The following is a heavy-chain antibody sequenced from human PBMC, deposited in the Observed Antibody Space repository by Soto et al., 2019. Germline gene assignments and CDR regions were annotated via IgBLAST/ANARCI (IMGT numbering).Heavy chain of an antibody. D-gene: IGHD2-21*02. Sequence: QVQLQESGPGLVKPSETLSLTCTVSGGSISRYYWSWIRQPPGKGLEWIGYMYNTGSTVYNPSFKSRVTLSEDTSKNQFALKLKCVTAADTAVYYCARDLWGYCGTDCYPLDVWGQGTTVTVSS. CDR3: ARDLWGYCGTDCYPLDV. CDR2: MYNTGST. V-gene: IGHV4-59*01. CDR1: GGSISRYY. J-gene: IGHJ6*02.